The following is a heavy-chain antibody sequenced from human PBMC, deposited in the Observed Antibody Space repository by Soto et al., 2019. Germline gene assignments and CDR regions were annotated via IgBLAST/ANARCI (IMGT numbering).Heavy chain of an antibody. CDR2: IWYDENNK. CDR1: GFTFSHYG. Sequence: GGSLRLSCAASGFTFSHYGMHWVRQAPGKGLEWVAVIWYDENNKKYGDSVKGRFTISRDISKNTLSLQMNSLRVEDTAVYYCAREIFDSFYYLDVWGRGTTVTVSS. CDR3: AREIFDSFYYLDV. D-gene: IGHD2-15*01. J-gene: IGHJ6*03. V-gene: IGHV3-33*01.